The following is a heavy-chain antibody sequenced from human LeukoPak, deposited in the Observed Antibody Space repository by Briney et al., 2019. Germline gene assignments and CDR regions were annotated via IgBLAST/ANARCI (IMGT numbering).Heavy chain of an antibody. CDR2: INHSGST. CDR3: ARGLIYYDSSGYYYLSAKGYYFDY. J-gene: IGHJ4*02. CDR1: GGSLSGYY. V-gene: IGHV4-34*01. Sequence: SDTLSLTCAVSGGSLSGYYWSWVRQPPGKGLEWIGEINHSGSTNYNPSLKRRVTISVDTSKNQFSLKPSSVTGSKTAVYYCARGLIYYDSSGYYYLSAKGYYFDYWGQGTLVTVSS. D-gene: IGHD3-22*01.